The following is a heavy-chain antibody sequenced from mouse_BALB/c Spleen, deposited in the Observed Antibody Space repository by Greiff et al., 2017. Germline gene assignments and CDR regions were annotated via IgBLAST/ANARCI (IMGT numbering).Heavy chain of an antibody. CDR2: ISDGGSYT. V-gene: IGHV5-4*02. J-gene: IGHJ4*01. CDR3: ARGGYDEEGYAMDY. CDR1: GFTFSDYY. D-gene: IGHD2-2*01. Sequence: EVQRVESGGGLVKPGGSLKLSCAASGFTFSDYYMYWVRQTPEKRLEWVATISDGGSYTYYPDSVKGRFTISRDNAKNNLYLQMSSLKSEDTAMYYCARGGYDEEGYAMDYWGQGTSVTVSS.